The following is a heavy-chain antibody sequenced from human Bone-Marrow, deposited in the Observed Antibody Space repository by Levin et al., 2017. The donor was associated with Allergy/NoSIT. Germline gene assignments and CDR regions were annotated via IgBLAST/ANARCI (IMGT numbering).Heavy chain of an antibody. CDR3: ARYEVAGTSEFDY. D-gene: IGHD6-19*01. J-gene: IGHJ4*02. V-gene: IGHV1-2*06. CDR1: GYTFTGYY. Sequence: GESLKISCQASGYTFTGYYMHWVRQAPGQGLEWMGRINPNSGGTNYAQKFQGRVTMTRDTSISTAYMELSRLRSDDTAVYYCARYEVAGTSEFDYWGQGTLVTVSS. CDR2: INPNSGGT.